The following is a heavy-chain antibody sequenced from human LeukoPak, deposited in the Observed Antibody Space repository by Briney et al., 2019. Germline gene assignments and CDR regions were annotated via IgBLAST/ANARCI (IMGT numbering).Heavy chain of an antibody. CDR1: GFTFSSHG. CDR3: AKEVQLSGDWFDP. V-gene: IGHV3-23*01. CDR2: ISPSGDIL. J-gene: IGHJ5*02. Sequence: PGGSLRLSCAASGFTFSSHGMNWVRQAPGKGLEWVSGISPSGDILYYADSVKGRFTISRDNSKNTLYLQMNSLRAEDTAVYYCAKEVQLSGDWFDPWGQGTLVTVSS. D-gene: IGHD5-18*01.